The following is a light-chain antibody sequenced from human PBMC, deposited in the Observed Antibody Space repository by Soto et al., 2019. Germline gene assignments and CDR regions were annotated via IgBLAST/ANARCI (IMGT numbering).Light chain of an antibody. V-gene: IGKV3-20*01. CDR1: QSVSSRS. Sequence: VLTQSPGTLSLSPGERATLSCRASQSVSSRSLAWYQQKPGQAPRLLIYGASNRATGIPDRFSGSGSGTDFTLTISRLEPEDFAMYYCQQYGSSPQTFGQGTKVDI. J-gene: IGKJ1*01. CDR3: QQYGSSPQT. CDR2: GAS.